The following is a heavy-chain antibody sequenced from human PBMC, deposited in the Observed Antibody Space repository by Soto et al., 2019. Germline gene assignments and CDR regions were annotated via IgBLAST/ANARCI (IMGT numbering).Heavy chain of an antibody. J-gene: IGHJ3*02. Sequence: QVQLQESGPGLVKPSQTLSLTCTVSGGSISSGGYYWNWIRQHPGKGLEWIGYIYYSGSAYYNPSLKSRVTISADTSKNQFSLRLNSVTAADTAVYYCASRHCSGGSCLSLIDAFDIWGQGTMVTVSS. D-gene: IGHD2-15*01. CDR1: GGSISSGGYY. V-gene: IGHV4-31*03. CDR3: ASRHCSGGSCLSLIDAFDI. CDR2: IYYSGSA.